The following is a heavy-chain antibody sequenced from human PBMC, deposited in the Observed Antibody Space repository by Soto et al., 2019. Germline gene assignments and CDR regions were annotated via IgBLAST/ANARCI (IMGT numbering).Heavy chain of an antibody. Sequence: GGSLRLSCAASGFIFSSYAMNWVRQAPGNGLEWVALTSYDGSKKYYADSVKGRFTISRDNSRDTLYLQMNSLRPEDTAVYYYARGDHGGLLPGYYYYGMDVWGQGTTVTVSS. CDR1: GFIFSSYA. CDR3: ARGDHGGLLPGYYYYGMDV. CDR2: TSYDGSKK. D-gene: IGHD3-16*01. J-gene: IGHJ6*02. V-gene: IGHV3-30-3*01.